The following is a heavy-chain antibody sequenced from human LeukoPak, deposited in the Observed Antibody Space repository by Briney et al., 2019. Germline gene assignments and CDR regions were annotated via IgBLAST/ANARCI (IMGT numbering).Heavy chain of an antibody. CDR1: GYSFSIYG. V-gene: IGHV1-18*01. D-gene: IGHD4-17*01. CDR3: ARCGAAVTTHFSH. J-gene: IGHJ4*02. CDR2: ISASDGTT. Sequence: AASVKVSCKASGYSFSIYGITWARQAPGQGLEYLGWISASDGTTNYAQKVQDRVTMTTDTSTSTAYLELRSLGSEDTAVYYCARCGAAVTTHFSHWGQGTLVTVSS.